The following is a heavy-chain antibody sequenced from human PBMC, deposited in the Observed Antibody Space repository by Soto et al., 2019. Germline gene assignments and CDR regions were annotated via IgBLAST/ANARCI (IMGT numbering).Heavy chain of an antibody. D-gene: IGHD6-13*01. CDR1: GYSISSGYY. V-gene: IGHV4-38-2*01. CDR3: ARGRSSWTDY. CDR2: IYHSGST. Sequence: SETLSLTCAVSGYSISSGYYWGWIRQPPGKGLEWIGSIYHSGSTYYNPSLKSRVTISVDTSKNQFSPKLSSVTAADTAVYYCARGRSSWTDYWGQGTLVTVSS. J-gene: IGHJ4*02.